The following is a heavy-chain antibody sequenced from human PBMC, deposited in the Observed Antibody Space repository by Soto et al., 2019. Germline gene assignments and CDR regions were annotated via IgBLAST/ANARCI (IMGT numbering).Heavy chain of an antibody. CDR1: GFTFSSYG. CDR2: ISYDGSNK. Sequence: GGSLRLSCAASGFTFSSYGMHWVRQAPGKGLEWVAVISYDGSNKYYADSVKGRFTISRDNSKNTLYLQMNSLRAEDTAVYYCAKDGRYCSSTSCYPRYYYYYGMDVWGQGTTVTVSS. D-gene: IGHD2-2*01. CDR3: AKDGRYCSSTSCYPRYYYYYGMDV. V-gene: IGHV3-30*18. J-gene: IGHJ6*02.